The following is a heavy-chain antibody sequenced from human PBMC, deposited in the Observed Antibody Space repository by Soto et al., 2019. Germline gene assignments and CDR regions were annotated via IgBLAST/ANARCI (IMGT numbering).Heavy chain of an antibody. CDR3: ATGLISMARGVYDY. J-gene: IGHJ4*02. CDR1: GFTFSNYW. D-gene: IGHD3-10*01. Sequence: EVQLVESGGGLVQPGGSLRLSCVASGFTFSNYWMSWVRQAPGKGLEWVANIKHDASDKYYAGSVKGRFTISRDTAKYSLYLQMNSLRGEDTAVYYCATGLISMARGVYDYWGLGTLVTVSS. CDR2: IKHDASDK. V-gene: IGHV3-7*01.